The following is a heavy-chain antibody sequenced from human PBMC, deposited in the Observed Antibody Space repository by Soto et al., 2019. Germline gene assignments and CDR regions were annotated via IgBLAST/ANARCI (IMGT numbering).Heavy chain of an antibody. J-gene: IGHJ4*02. CDR3: ARDQEYSDQMDY. Sequence: GGSLRLSCAASGFTCSSYAMHWVRQAPGKGLEWVAVISYDGSNKYYADSVKGRFTISRDNSKNTLYLQMNSLRAEDTAVYYCARDQEYSDQMDYWGQGTLVTVSS. CDR2: ISYDGSNK. V-gene: IGHV3-30-3*01. D-gene: IGHD5-12*01. CDR1: GFTCSSYA.